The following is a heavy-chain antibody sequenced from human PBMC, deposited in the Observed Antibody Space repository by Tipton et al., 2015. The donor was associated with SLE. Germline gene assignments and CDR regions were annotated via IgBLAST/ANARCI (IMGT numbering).Heavy chain of an antibody. V-gene: IGHV4-34*09. Sequence: GLVKPSETLSLTCAVYGGSFSGYSWNWIRQPPGKGLEWIGYINYSGSTYYNPSLESRISMSIDTSKNEFSLKMKSVSVADTAIYYCARDSKDGTDFESWGQGSLVTVSA. J-gene: IGHJ4*02. D-gene: IGHD5-24*01. CDR3: ARDSKDGTDFES. CDR2: INYSGST. CDR1: GGSFSGYS.